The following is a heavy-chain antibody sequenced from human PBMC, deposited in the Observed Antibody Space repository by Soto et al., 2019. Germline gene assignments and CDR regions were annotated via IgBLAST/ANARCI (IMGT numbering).Heavy chain of an antibody. D-gene: IGHD2-15*01. CDR3: AQDQWDCSCGGCYPQQNYYFAMDV. Sequence: QVHLVESGGGVVQPGRSLRLSCAVSGFSFTNYGMHWVRQAPGKGLEWVAVISYQGSNKYYADSVKGRFTISRDSSKNILDLQITRLRAEDTAVYYCAQDQWDCSCGGCYPQQNYYFAMDVWGEGTTVTVSS. CDR2: ISYQGSNK. CDR1: GFSFTNYG. V-gene: IGHV3-30*18. J-gene: IGHJ6*04.